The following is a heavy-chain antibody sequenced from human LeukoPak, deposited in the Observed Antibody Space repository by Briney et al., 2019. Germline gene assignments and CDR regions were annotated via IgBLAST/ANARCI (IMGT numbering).Heavy chain of an antibody. CDR2: ISASGP. CDR3: AKDHESDGYPCLDH. J-gene: IGHJ4*02. V-gene: IGHV3-23*01. D-gene: IGHD3-22*01. Sequence: GGSLRLSCAASGFTFSRLAMTWVRQAPGKGLEWVSTISASGPYYADAVRGRFAISRDNSRNTLSLQMDSLRAEDTAVYYCAKDHESDGYPCLDHWGLGTLVTVSS. CDR1: GFTFSRLA.